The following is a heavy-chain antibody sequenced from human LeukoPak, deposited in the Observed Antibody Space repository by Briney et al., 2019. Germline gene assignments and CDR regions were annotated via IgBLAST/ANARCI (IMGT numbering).Heavy chain of an antibody. J-gene: IGHJ6*02. CDR3: ARLLSGSYYYYGMDV. CDR1: GGSISSYY. CDR2: IYYSGST. D-gene: IGHD3-10*01. V-gene: IGHV4-59*08. Sequence: SETLSLTCTVSGGSISSYYWSWIRQPPGKGLEWIGYIYYSGSTNYNPSLKCRVTISVDTSKNQFSLKLSSVTAADTAVYYCARLLSGSYYYYGMDVWGQGTTVTVS.